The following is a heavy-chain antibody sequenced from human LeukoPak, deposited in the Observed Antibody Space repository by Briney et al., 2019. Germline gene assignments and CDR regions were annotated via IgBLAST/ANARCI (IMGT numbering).Heavy chain of an antibody. J-gene: IGHJ5*02. V-gene: IGHV4-39*01. CDR3: ARPRGDSSGANWFDP. D-gene: IGHD6-19*01. Sequence: PSETLSLTCTVSGGSISSSSYYWGWIRQPPGKGLEWIGSIYYSGSTYYNPSLKSRVNISVDTSKHQFSLKLSSVTAADTAVYYCARPRGDSSGANWFDPWGQGTLVTVSS. CDR2: IYYSGST. CDR1: GGSISSSSYY.